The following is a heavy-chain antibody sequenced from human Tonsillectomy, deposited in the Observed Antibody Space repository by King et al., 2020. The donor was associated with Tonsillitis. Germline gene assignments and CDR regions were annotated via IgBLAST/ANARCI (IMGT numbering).Heavy chain of an antibody. CDR2: IRSKAYGGTT. J-gene: IGHJ5*02. V-gene: IGHV3-49*03. Sequence: VQLVESGGGLVQPGRSLRLSCTASGFTFGDYARSWFRQAPGKGLEWVGFIRSKAYGGTTEFAASVKGRFTISRDDSKSIAYLQMNSLKTEDTAVYYCTRDGWFGYYDSPWGQGTLVTVSS. CDR1: GFTFGDYA. D-gene: IGHD3-22*01. CDR3: TRDGWFGYYDSP.